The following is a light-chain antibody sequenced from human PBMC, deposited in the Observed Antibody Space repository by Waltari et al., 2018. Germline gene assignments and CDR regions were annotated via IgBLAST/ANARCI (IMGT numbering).Light chain of an antibody. CDR3: QQYNNWPPNT. Sequence: ELVLTQSPATLSVSPGERATLSCRASQSVSSNLAWYQQKPGQAPRLLIYGAATRATGIPARFMGSGSGTEFTLTISSLQSEDFAVYYCQQYNNWPPNTFGQGTKLEIK. J-gene: IGKJ2*01. CDR2: GAA. CDR1: QSVSSN. V-gene: IGKV3-15*01.